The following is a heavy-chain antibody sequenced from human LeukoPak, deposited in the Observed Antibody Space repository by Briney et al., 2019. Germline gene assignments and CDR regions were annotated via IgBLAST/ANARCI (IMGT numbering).Heavy chain of an antibody. D-gene: IGHD3-10*01. V-gene: IGHV1-2*02. CDR3: ARDLPSGHSPWGLGTDY. CDR1: GYTFTGYY. J-gene: IGHJ4*02. CDR2: INPNSGGT. Sequence: GASVKVSCKASGYTFTGYYMHWVRQAPGQGLEWMGWINPNSGGTNYAQKFQGRVTMTRDTSISTAYMELSRLRSDDTAVYYCARDLPSGHSPWGLGTDYWGQGTLVTVSS.